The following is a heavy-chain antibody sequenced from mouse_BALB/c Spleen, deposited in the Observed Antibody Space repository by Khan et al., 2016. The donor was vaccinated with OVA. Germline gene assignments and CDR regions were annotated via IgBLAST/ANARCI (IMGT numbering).Heavy chain of an antibody. J-gene: IGHJ4*01. CDR2: IWSDGKT. V-gene: IGHV2-6*02. CDR1: GFSLTSYG. D-gene: IGHD2-4*01. Sequence: QVQLKESGPGLVAPSQSLSITCTVSGFSLTSYGVHWVRQPPGKGLEWLVVIWSDGKTNYNSTLKSRLSISKDNSKSQVFLNMNSLQTNDTAMYYFAIKTHMITTVVDYWGQGTSVTVSS. CDR3: AIKTHMITTVVDY.